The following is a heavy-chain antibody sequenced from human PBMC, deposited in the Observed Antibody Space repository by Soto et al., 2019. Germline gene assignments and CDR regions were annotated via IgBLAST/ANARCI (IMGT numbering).Heavy chain of an antibody. CDR1: GGSISSYY. V-gene: IGHV4-4*07. J-gene: IGHJ3*02. D-gene: IGHD2-15*01. CDR2: IYTSGST. CDR3: ARDLVFPYCSGGSCYTDAFDI. Sequence: PSETLSLTCTVSGGSISSYYWSWIRRPAGKGLEWIGRIYTSGSTNYIPSLKSRVTMSVDTSKNQFSLKLSSVTAADTAVYYCARDLVFPYCSGGSCYTDAFDIWGQGTMVTVSS.